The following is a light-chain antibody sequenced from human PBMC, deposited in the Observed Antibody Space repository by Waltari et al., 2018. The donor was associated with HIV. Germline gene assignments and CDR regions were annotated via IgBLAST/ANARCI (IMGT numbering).Light chain of an antibody. CDR3: AAWHDSLNGSWV. CDR2: RNN. Sequence: QSVLTQPPSASGIPGQRVTISCSGSSSKIGSNTVNWYQQLPGTAPKLLIYRNNQRPSGVPDRFSGSKSGTSASLSSSGLQSEDEADYYCAAWHDSLNGSWVFGGGTKLTVL. V-gene: IGLV1-44*01. CDR1: SSKIGSNT. J-gene: IGLJ3*02.